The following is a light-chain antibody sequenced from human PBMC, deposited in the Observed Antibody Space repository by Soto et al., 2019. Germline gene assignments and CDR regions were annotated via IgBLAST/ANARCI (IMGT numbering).Light chain of an antibody. CDR3: CSYAGSYTWV. CDR2: DVT. Sequence: QSALTQPRSVSGSPGQSVTISCTGTSSDVGGYNYVSWYEQHPVEAPKLMIYDVTKRPSGVPDRFSGSKSGNTASLTISGLQAEDEADYYGCSYAGSYTWVFGTGTKVTVL. J-gene: IGLJ1*01. V-gene: IGLV2-11*01. CDR1: SSDVGGYNY.